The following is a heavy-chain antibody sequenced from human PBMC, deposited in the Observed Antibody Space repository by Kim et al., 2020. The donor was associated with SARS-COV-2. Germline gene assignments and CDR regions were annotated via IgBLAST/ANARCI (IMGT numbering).Heavy chain of an antibody. Sequence: GGSLRLSCAVSGFTLNTYWMHWVRQAPGKGLEWLSRIGADGINTVYADSVKDRFTISRDTAKNTMYLQMNSMRAEDTAAFYCASHRGGWLRDYCGRG. V-gene: IGHV3-74*01. J-gene: IGHJ4*02. CDR3: ASHRGGWLRDY. CDR2: IGADGINT. CDR1: GFTLNTYW. D-gene: IGHD6-19*01.